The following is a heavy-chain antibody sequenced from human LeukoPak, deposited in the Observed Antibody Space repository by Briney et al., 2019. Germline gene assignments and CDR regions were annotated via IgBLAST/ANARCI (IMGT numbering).Heavy chain of an antibody. J-gene: IGHJ4*02. CDR1: GYRFTSYW. D-gene: IGHD6-6*01. Sequence: GESLEISCKGSGYRFTSYWIGWVRPVPGKGLEWMGIIYPGDSDTRYSPSFQGQVTISADKSISTAYLQWSSLKASDTAMYYCARRGGGSSSGIDYWGQGTLVTVSS. V-gene: IGHV5-51*01. CDR2: IYPGDSDT. CDR3: ARRGGGSSSGIDY.